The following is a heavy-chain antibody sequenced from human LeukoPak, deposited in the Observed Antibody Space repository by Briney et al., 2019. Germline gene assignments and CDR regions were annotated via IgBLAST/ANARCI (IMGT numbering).Heavy chain of an antibody. J-gene: IGHJ4*02. CDR3: ATGGSGYDYPRFDY. CDR1: GFTVSNNY. D-gene: IGHD5-12*01. V-gene: IGHV3-66*01. Sequence: SGGSLRLSCAASGFTVSNNYMSWVRQAPGKGLEWVSVIYSGGSTYYADSVKGRFTISRDNSKNTLYLQMNSLRAEDTAVYYCATGGSGYDYPRFDYWGQGTLVTVSS. CDR2: IYSGGST.